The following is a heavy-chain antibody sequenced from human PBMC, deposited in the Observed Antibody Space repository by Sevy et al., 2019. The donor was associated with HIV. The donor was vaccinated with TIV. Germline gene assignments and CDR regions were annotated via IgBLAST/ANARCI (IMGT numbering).Heavy chain of an antibody. J-gene: IGHJ6*02. CDR3: AKGGAGSYYGMDV. CDR2: ISGGGDNT. V-gene: IGHV3-23*01. Sequence: GGSLRLSCAASGFTFSSYAMSWVRQAPGKGLEWVSAISGGGDNTYYADSVKGRFPISRDNSKNTLYLQMNSLGVEDTAVCYCAKGGAGSYYGMDVWGQGTTVTVSS. D-gene: IGHD3-10*01. CDR1: GFTFSSYA.